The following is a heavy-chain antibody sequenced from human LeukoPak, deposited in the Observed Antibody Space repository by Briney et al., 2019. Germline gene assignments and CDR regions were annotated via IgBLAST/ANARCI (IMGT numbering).Heavy chain of an antibody. D-gene: IGHD3-10*01. CDR2: IYTSGST. CDR1: GGSISSYY. CDR3: ARVGYGSGSYNFDY. J-gene: IGHJ4*02. V-gene: IGHV4-4*07. Sequence: SETLSLTCTVSGGSISSYYWSWIRQPAGKGLEWIGRIYTSGSTNYNPSLKSRVTMSVDTSKNQFSLKLSSVTAADTAVYYCARVGYGSGSYNFDYWSQGTLVTVSS.